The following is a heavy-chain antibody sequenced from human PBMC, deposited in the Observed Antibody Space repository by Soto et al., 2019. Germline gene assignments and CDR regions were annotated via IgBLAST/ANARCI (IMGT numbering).Heavy chain of an antibody. CDR1: GLTITCKKY. V-gene: IGHV3-53*01. J-gene: IGHJ3*02. D-gene: IGHD2-15*01. CDR3: ATWLLREHAYDI. Sequence: GGSLRLSCAALGLTITCKKYMSFFRQAPGRGLEWVSALYDVDGTYYADSVKGRCTISRDSSKTIVFLQMTNLGPDDTAVYYCATWLLREHAYDIWGLGTTVTVSS. CDR2: LYDVDGT.